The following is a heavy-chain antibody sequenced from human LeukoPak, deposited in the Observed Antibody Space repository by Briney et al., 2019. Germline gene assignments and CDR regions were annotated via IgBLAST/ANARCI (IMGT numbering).Heavy chain of an antibody. CDR1: GSTFSSYS. CDR2: ITPTGTPI. CDR3: AGGMHCSVTSCHEAFDP. D-gene: IGHD2-2*01. V-gene: IGHV3-48*04. Sequence: PGGSLRLSCAASGSTFSSYSMNWVRQTPGKGLEWVSFITPTGTPIYYADSVKGRFTISRDNAKNSLYLQMNSLRAEDTAVYFCAGGMHCSVTSCHEAFDPWGQGTLVTVSS. J-gene: IGHJ5*02.